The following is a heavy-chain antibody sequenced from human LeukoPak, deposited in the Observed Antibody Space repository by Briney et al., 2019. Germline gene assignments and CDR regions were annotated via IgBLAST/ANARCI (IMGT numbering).Heavy chain of an antibody. J-gene: IGHJ4*02. D-gene: IGHD3-22*01. CDR3: ARDLHDYYHNNGYSPAY. CDR2: MSHDVSNK. V-gene: IGHV3-30-3*01. Sequence: AGGSLRLSCAASGFTFSTYALHWVRQAPGKGLEWVAVMSHDVSNKYYADSVKGRFTISRDNSKDMLFLQMNSLRADDTAVYFSARDLHDYYHNNGYSPAYWGQGTLVTVSS. CDR1: GFTFSTYA.